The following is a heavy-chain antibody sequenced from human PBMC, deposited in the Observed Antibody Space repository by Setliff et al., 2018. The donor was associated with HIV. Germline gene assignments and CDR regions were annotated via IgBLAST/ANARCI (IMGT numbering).Heavy chain of an antibody. CDR1: RYTFTNSF. V-gene: IGHV1-46*01. J-gene: IGHJ3*02. CDR2: INPSGGST. D-gene: IGHD6-19*01. CDR3: ARYASYTSDWREAFDI. Sequence: ASVKVSCKASRYTFTNSFIHWVRQAPGQGLEWMGIINPSGGSTSYAQKFQARVTMTIDSSTTTAYMELRSLRADDTALYYCARYASYTSDWREAFDIWGQGTMVTVSS.